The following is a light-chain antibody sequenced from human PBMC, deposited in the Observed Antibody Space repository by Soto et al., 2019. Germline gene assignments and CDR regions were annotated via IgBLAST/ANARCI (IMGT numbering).Light chain of an antibody. CDR2: GAS. J-gene: IGKJ1*01. CDR1: QSVSSSY. Sequence: EIVLTQSPGTLSLSPVERATLSCRASQSVSSSYLAWSQQKPGQTPRLLIYGASSRATGIPDRFSGSGSGTDFTLTISSLEPEDFAVYFCHQYGSSPWTFGQGTKVEV. CDR3: HQYGSSPWT. V-gene: IGKV3-20*01.